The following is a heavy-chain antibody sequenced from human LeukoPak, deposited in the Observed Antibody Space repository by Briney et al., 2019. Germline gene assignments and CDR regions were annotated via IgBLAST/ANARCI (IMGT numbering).Heavy chain of an antibody. D-gene: IGHD1-26*01. CDR1: GFTFSSYS. Sequence: GGSLRLSCAASGFTFSSYSMNWVRQAPGKGLEWVSYISSSSSTIYYADSVKGRFTISRDNSKNTVYLQMSSLRAEDTAVYYCARDIGGSYTPGEYWGQGTLVTVSS. CDR3: ARDIGGSYTPGEY. V-gene: IGHV3-48*01. CDR2: ISSSSSTI. J-gene: IGHJ4*02.